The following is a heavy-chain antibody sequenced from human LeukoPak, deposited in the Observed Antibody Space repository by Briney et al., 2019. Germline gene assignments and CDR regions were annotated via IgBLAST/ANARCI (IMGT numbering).Heavy chain of an antibody. Sequence: PGGSLRLSCAASGFTFSSYWMSWVRQAPGKGLEWVANIKQDGSEKYYVDSVKGRFTISRDNAKNSLYLQMNSLRAEDTAVYYCARAMGCSQWLVPHYYYYYMDVWGKGTTVTVSS. CDR2: IKQDGSEK. D-gene: IGHD6-19*01. J-gene: IGHJ6*03. V-gene: IGHV3-7*01. CDR1: GFTFSSYW. CDR3: ARAMGCSQWLVPHYYYYYMDV.